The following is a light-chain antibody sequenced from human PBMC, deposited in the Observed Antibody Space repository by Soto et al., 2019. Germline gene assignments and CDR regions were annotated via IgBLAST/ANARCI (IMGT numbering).Light chain of an antibody. J-gene: IGKJ4*01. CDR2: GAF. CDR3: QHRSNWPPVIT. Sequence: EIVLTQSPGTLSLSPGERATLYCRASQHVTNSYLAWYQQKHGQAPRLLIYGAFARATDAPDRFSGSESATEFTLTISSLEPEDFAVYYCQHRSNWPPVITFGGGTKVDIK. CDR1: QHVTNSY. V-gene: IGKV3D-20*02.